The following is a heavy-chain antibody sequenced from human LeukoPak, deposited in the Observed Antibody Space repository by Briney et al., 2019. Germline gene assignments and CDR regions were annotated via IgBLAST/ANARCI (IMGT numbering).Heavy chain of an antibody. CDR1: GYTFTGYY. D-gene: IGHD3-22*01. Sequence: ASVKVSCKASGYTFTGYYMHWVRQAPGQGLEWMGRINPNSGGTNYAQKFQGRVTMTRDTSISTAYMELGRLRSDDTAVYYCARIRYYYDSSGYYLDYWGQGTLVTVSS. J-gene: IGHJ4*02. CDR3: ARIRYYYDSSGYYLDY. CDR2: INPNSGGT. V-gene: IGHV1-2*06.